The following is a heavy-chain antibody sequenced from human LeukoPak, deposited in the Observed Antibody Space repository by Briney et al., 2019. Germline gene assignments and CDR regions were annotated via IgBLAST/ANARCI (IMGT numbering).Heavy chain of an antibody. CDR1: GFTFSSYA. V-gene: IGHV3-23*01. CDR3: ERRREGCNLHDY. Sequence: GGSLRLSCAASGFTFSSYAMSWVRQAPGKGLEWVSAIGCSGDSTYYADSLKGRFTISRDNSKNTVYLQMNSLRAEDTAVYYCERRREGCNLHDYWGQGTLVTVSS. J-gene: IGHJ4*02. D-gene: IGHD5-24*01. CDR2: IGCSGDST.